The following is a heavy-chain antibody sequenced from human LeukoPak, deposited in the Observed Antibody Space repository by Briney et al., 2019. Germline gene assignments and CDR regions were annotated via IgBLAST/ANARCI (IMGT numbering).Heavy chain of an antibody. V-gene: IGHV3-9*01. CDR2: ISWNSISL. Sequence: PGGSLRLSCAASGFTFDDYAMHWVRQVPGKGLEWVSGISWNSISLGYADSVKGRFTISRDNAKNSLYLQMNSLRVEDTALYYCTKDGFTGSGAYLYYFDYWGQGTLVTVSS. D-gene: IGHD3-10*01. J-gene: IGHJ4*02. CDR3: TKDGFTGSGAYLYYFDY. CDR1: GFTFDDYA.